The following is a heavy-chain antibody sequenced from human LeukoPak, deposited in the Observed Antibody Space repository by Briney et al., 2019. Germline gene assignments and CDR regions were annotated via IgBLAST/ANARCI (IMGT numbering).Heavy chain of an antibody. V-gene: IGHV4-34*01. J-gene: IGHJ6*03. CDR1: GGSFSGYY. D-gene: IGHD5-18*01. CDR3: ARGRGVQLWLNAAPQGMDV. Sequence: MTSETLSLTCAVYGGSFSGYYWSWIRQPPGKGLEWIGEINHSGSTNYNPSLKSRVTISVDTSKNQFSLKLSSVTAADTAVYYCARGRGVQLWLNAAPQGMDVWGKGTTVTVSS. CDR2: INHSGST.